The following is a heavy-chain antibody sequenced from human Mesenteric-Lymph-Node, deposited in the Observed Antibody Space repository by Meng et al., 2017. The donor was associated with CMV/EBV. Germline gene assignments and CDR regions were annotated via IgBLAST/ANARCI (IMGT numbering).Heavy chain of an antibody. D-gene: IGHD2/OR15-2a*01. CDR1: GGSINMYS. CDR2: IPHSGSI. J-gene: IGHJ4*02. CDR3: AGLIVGNGGRGH. V-gene: IGHV4-59*01. Sequence: GSLRLSCSVSGGSINMYSWTWIRQPPGKGLEWLGSIPHSGSIDYDPSLKSRLSISIDTSKNQFALNLNSVTAADTAVYYCAGLIVGNGGRGHWGQGTLVTVSS.